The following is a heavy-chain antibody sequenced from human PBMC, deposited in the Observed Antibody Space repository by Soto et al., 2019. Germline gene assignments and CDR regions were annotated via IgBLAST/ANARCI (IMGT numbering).Heavy chain of an antibody. CDR3: ALDFWSGYYIRYFDY. D-gene: IGHD3-3*01. J-gene: IGHJ4*02. Sequence: QVQLVQSGGEVKKPGASVKVSCKASGYTFSDYGISWVRQAPGQGLEWMGWIGPYNDNTNYAQKVQGRATMTRDTSPTTAYMELGGLRSDDTAVYYCALDFWSGYYIRYFDYWGQGTLVIVSS. V-gene: IGHV1-18*01. CDR2: IGPYNDNT. CDR1: GYTFSDYG.